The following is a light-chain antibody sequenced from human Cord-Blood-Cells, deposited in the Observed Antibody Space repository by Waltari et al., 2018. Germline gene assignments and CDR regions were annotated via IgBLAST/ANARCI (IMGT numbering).Light chain of an antibody. V-gene: IGKV1-39*01. CDR2: AAS. CDR1: QSISSY. J-gene: IGKJ2*01. Sequence: DIQMTQSPSSLSASVVDRVTIPCRASQSISSYLNCYQQKPRKAHRLLIYAASSLQSVVPSRFSGSGSGTDFTLTISSLQPEDFATYYCQQSYSTPPYTFGQGTRLEIK. CDR3: QQSYSTPPYT.